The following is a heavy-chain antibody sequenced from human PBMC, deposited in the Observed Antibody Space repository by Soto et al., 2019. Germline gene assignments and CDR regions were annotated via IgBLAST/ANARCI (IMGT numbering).Heavy chain of an antibody. V-gene: IGHV4-31*11. J-gene: IGHJ4*02. D-gene: IGHD5-18*01. CDR2: IYYSGST. CDR1: GGSISSGGYY. Sequence: SETLSLTCALSGGSISSGGYYWSWIRQHPGKGLEWIGYIYYSGSTYYNPSLKSRVTISVDTSKNQFSLKLSSVTAADTAVYYCARESGYSYDHFDYWGQGTLVTVSS. CDR3: ARESGYSYDHFDY.